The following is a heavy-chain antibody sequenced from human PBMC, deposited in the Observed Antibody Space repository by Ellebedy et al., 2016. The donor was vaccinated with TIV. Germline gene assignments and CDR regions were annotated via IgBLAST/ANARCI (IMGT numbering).Heavy chain of an antibody. J-gene: IGHJ6*02. Sequence: GGSLRLXCAAPGFTFSSYSMNWVRQAPGKGLEWVSSISSSSSYIYYADSVKGRFTISRDNAKNSLYLQMNSLRAEDTAVYYCARDLGPWRDYYYYGMDVWGQGTTVTVSS. V-gene: IGHV3-21*01. CDR1: GFTFSSYS. CDR2: ISSSSSYI. D-gene: IGHD3-16*01. CDR3: ARDLGPWRDYYYYGMDV.